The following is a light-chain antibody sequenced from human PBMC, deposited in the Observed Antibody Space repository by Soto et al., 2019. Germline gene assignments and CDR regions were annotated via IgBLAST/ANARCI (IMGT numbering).Light chain of an antibody. J-gene: IGKJ4*01. Sequence: DIQMTQSPSSLSASVGDRITITCQASQDIIDSLNWYQQNPGRAPNLLIYDASKLETGVPSRFSGSGSGTDCTFTITGLQPEDIATYYCHQYPNPPLTFGGGTKVEIK. CDR2: DAS. V-gene: IGKV1-33*01. CDR3: HQYPNPPLT. CDR1: QDIIDS.